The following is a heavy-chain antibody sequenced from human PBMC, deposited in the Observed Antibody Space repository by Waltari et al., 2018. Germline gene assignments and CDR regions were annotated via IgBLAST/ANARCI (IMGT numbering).Heavy chain of an antibody. CDR3: ARRRRYCSSTSCYFEWFDP. Sequence: QVQLVQSGAEVKKPGASVQVSCKASGYTFTSYDINWVRQATGQGLEWMGWMNPNSGNTGYAQKFQGRVTMTRNTSISTAYMELSSLRSEDTAVYYCARRRRYCSSTSCYFEWFDPWGQGTLVTVSS. V-gene: IGHV1-8*02. J-gene: IGHJ5*02. CDR1: GYTFTSYD. CDR2: MNPNSGNT. D-gene: IGHD2-2*01.